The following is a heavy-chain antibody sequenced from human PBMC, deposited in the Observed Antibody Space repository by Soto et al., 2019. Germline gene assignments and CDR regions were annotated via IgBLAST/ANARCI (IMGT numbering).Heavy chain of an antibody. CDR3: SKSRSLFFAAPTNPFDY. CDR2: MNPNSGNT. J-gene: IGHJ4*02. V-gene: IGHV1-8*01. Sequence: QVQLVQSGAEVKKPGASVKVSCKASGYTFTSYDINWVRQATGQGLEWMGWMNPNSGNTGHAKKVPGKRHLPNNTFHNNPYLELNSLRSEDTAFYYFSKSRSLFFAAPTNPFDYWGQGTLVTVSS. D-gene: IGHD3-3*01. CDR1: GYTFTSYD.